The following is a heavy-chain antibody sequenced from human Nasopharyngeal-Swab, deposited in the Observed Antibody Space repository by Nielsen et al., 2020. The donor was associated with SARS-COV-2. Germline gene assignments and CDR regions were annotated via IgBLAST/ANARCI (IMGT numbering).Heavy chain of an antibody. CDR1: GGTFRNSG. CDR3: AKVRTNYGMGLNGALDP. D-gene: IGHD4-17*01. J-gene: IGHJ5*02. Sequence: SAKVSCKSSGGTFRNSGFSWVRQAPGQGLEWMGGIITVFGTPLYAQKFQGRVTISADESTTTTYMELSSLRSQDTAVYYCAKVRTNYGMGLNGALDPWGQGTLVTVSS. V-gene: IGHV1-69*13. CDR2: IITVFGTP.